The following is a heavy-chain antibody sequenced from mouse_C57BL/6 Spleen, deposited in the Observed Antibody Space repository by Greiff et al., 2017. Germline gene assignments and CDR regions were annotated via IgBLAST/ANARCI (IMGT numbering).Heavy chain of an antibody. Sequence: VQLKQSGPGLVKPSQSLSLTCSVTGYSITSGYYWNWIRQFPGNKLEWMGYISYDGSNNYNPSLKNRISITRDTSKNQFFLKLNSVTTEDTATYYCARDPALYAMDYWGQGTSVTVSS. V-gene: IGHV3-6*01. CDR2: ISYDGSN. CDR1: GYSITSGYY. CDR3: ARDPALYAMDY. J-gene: IGHJ4*01.